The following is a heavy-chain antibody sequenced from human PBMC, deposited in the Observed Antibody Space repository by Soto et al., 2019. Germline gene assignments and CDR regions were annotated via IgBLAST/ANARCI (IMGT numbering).Heavy chain of an antibody. CDR3: AGRIVAGGGLDV. Sequence: EVQLVESGGGLVKPGGSLRLSCAASGFTFSGHTLTWVRQTPGKGLEWVSSISSTSGYIHYADSVKGRFTISRDNANNTLYRQMSSLRAEDTALYYCAGRIVAGGGLDVWGQGTTVTVSS. V-gene: IGHV3-21*02. D-gene: IGHD6-13*01. CDR2: ISSTSGYI. J-gene: IGHJ6*02. CDR1: GFTFSGHT.